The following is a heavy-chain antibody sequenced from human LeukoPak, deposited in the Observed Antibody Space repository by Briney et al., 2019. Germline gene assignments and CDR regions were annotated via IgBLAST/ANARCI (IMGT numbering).Heavy chain of an antibody. V-gene: IGHV6-1*01. CDR2: TYYRSTWYN. CDR1: GDIVSSNSVT. Sequence: SQTLSLTCAISGDIVSSNSVTWNWIRQSPSRGLEWLGGTYYRSTWYNDYAVSVRGRITVNPDTSKNQFSLHLNSVTPEDTAVYYCARRLTQYDCFDPWGQGILVTVSS. CDR3: ARRLTQYDCFDP. J-gene: IGHJ5*02. D-gene: IGHD2-2*01.